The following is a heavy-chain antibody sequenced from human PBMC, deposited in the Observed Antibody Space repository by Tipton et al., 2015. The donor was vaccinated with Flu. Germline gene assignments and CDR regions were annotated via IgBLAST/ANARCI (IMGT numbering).Heavy chain of an antibody. CDR1: GGSFSGYY. D-gene: IGHD2-2*01. V-gene: IGHV4-34*01. J-gene: IGHJ1*01. CDR3: ARRDKTRTRGYFQH. CDR2: INHSGST. Sequence: TLSLTCAVYGGSFSGYYWSWIRQPPGKGLEWIGEINHSGSTNYNPSLKSRVTISVDTSKNQFSLKLSSVTAADTAVYYCARRDKTRTRGYFQHWGQGTPVTVSS.